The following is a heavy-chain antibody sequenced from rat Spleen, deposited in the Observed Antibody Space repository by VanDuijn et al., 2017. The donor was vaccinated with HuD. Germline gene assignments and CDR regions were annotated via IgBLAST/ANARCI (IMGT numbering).Heavy chain of an antibody. CDR3: TRAPHYYSGDGEDFDY. Sequence: EVQLVESGGGLVQPGRSLKLSCVASGFTFNNYWMTWIRQAPGKGLEWVASITNTGGSTYYPDSVKGRFTISRDNAKSTLYLQMNSLRSEDTATYYCTRAPHYYSGDGEDFDYWGQGVMVTVSS. CDR2: ITNTGGST. J-gene: IGHJ2*01. V-gene: IGHV5-31*01. CDR1: GFTFNNYW. D-gene: IGHD1-1*01.